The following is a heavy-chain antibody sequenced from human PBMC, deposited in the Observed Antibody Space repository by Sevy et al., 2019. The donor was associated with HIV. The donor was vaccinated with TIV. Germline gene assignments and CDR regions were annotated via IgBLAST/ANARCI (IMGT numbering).Heavy chain of an antibody. CDR3: TTDRGGNGDYTFDYYYYGMDV. J-gene: IGHJ6*02. V-gene: IGHV3-15*01. CDR2: IKSKTDGGTT. Sequence: GGSLRLSCAASGFTFSNAWMSWVRQAPGKGLEWVGRIKSKTDGGTTDYAAPVKGRFTISRDDSKNTLYLQMNSLKTGDTAVYYCTTDRGGNGDYTFDYYYYGMDVWGQGTTVTVSS. D-gene: IGHD4-17*01. CDR1: GFTFSNAW.